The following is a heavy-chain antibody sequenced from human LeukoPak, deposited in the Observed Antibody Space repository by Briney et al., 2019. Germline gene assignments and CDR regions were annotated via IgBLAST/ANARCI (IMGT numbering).Heavy chain of an antibody. D-gene: IGHD3-10*01. V-gene: IGHV3-30*18. CDR1: GFTFSSYG. Sequence: PGGSLRLSCAASGFTFSSYGMHWVRQAPGKGLEWVAVISYDGSNKYYADSVKGRFTISRDNSKNTLYPQMNSLRAEDTAVYYCAKGAKKTARASITMVRGVILDYWGQGTLVTVSS. CDR2: ISYDGSNK. J-gene: IGHJ4*02. CDR3: AKGAKKTARASITMVRGVILDY.